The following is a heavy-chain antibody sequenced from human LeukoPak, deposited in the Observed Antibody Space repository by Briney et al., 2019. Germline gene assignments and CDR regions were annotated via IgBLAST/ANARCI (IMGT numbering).Heavy chain of an antibody. CDR2: IIPIFGIA. D-gene: IGHD7-27*01. V-gene: IGHV1-69*05. CDR3: ARDRANWGHYFDY. CDR1: GGTFSSYA. Sequence: SVKVSCKASGGTFSSYAISWVRQAPGQGLEWMGGIIPIFGIANYAQKFQGRVTITTDESTSTAYMELSSLRSEDTAVYYCARDRANWGHYFDYWGQGTLVTVSS. J-gene: IGHJ4*02.